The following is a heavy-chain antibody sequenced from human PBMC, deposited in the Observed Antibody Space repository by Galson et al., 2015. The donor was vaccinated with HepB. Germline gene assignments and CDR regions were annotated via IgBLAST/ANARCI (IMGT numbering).Heavy chain of an antibody. Sequence: CAISGDSVSSNSAAWNWIRQSPSRGLEWLGRTYYRSKWYNDYAVSVKSRITINPDTSKNQFSLQLNSVTPEDTAVYYCARDLMATHCSGGSCYNVYYMDVWGKGTTVTVSS. V-gene: IGHV6-1*01. CDR2: TYYRSKWYN. CDR1: GDSVSSNSAA. J-gene: IGHJ6*03. D-gene: IGHD2-15*01. CDR3: ARDLMATHCSGGSCYNVYYMDV.